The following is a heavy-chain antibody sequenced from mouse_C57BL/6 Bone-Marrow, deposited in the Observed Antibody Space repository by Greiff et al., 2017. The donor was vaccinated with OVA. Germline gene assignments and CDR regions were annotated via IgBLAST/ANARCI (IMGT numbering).Heavy chain of an antibody. D-gene: IGHD2-3*01. CDR1: GYTFTSYN. Sequence: LQQSGAELVRPGASVKMSCKASGYTFTSYNMHWVKQTPRQGLEWIGAIYPGNGDTSYNQKFKGKATLTVDKSSSTAYIQLSRLKSEDSAVYFCARTDGYYYFDDWGQGTTLTVSS. J-gene: IGHJ2*01. CDR3: ARTDGYYYFDD. V-gene: IGHV1-12*01. CDR2: IYPGNGDT.